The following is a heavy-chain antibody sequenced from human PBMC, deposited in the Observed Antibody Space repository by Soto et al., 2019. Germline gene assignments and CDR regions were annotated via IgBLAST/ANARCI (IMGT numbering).Heavy chain of an antibody. CDR2: ISGSGSTK. J-gene: IGHJ6*03. CDR1: GFTVSSYA. CDR3: AKARRIAVSIGYCIDF. Sequence: EVQLLESGGGLVQPGGSLRLSCAASGFTVSSYAMSWVRQAPGKGLEWVSAISGSGSTKSYADSVKGRFTVSRDSSKKTVYLQMNSLRAEDTAVYYCAKARRIAVSIGYCIDFWGKGTTVTVSS. D-gene: IGHD6-6*01. V-gene: IGHV3-23*01.